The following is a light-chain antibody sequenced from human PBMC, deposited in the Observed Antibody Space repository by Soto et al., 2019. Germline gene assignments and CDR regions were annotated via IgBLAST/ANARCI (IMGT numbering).Light chain of an antibody. V-gene: IGKV3-20*01. CDR3: QQYANSPFT. CDR1: QSVSSNY. J-gene: IGKJ2*01. Sequence: EIVLTQSPCTLPLSPGERATLSCRASQSVSSNYLVWYQQKPGQAPRPLIYGASSRATGIPDRFSGSGSGTDFTLTISRLEPEDFAVYYCQQYANSPFTFGQGTKLEIK. CDR2: GAS.